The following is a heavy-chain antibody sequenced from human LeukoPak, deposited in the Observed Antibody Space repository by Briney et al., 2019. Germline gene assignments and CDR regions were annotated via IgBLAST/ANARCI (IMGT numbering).Heavy chain of an antibody. D-gene: IGHD6-13*01. CDR3: ARDGGSLYSSSWLNWFDP. CDR2: ISSTSSYI. Sequence: EALSLTCTVSGGSISSYYWSWVRQAPGKGLEWVSLISSTSSYIYYTDSVKGRFTISRDNAKNSLYLQMNSLRAEDTAVYYCARDGGSLYSSSWLNWFDPWGQGTLVTVSS. J-gene: IGHJ5*02. CDR1: GGSISSYY. V-gene: IGHV3-21*01.